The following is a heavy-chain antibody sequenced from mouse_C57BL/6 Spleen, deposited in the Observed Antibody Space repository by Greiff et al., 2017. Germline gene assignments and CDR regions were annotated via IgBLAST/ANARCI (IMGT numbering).Heavy chain of an antibody. J-gene: IGHJ2*01. D-gene: IGHD1-1*01. CDR2: IYPRSGNT. CDR1: GYTFTSYG. Sequence: QVQLKESGAELARPGASVKLSCKASGYTFTSYGISWVKQRTGQGLEWIGEIYPRSGNTYYNEKFKGKATLTADKSSSTAYMELRSLTSEYSAVYFCALHYYGSSLFDYWGQGTTLTVSS. CDR3: ALHYYGSSLFDY. V-gene: IGHV1-81*01.